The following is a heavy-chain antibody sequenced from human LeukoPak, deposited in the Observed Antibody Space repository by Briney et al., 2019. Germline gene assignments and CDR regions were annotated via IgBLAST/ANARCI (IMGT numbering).Heavy chain of an antibody. V-gene: IGHV3-66*01. Sequence: GGSLRLSCAASGITVSNNYMSWVRQAPGKGLEWVSLIYSGGSTSYADSVRGRFTISRDSSKNTVYLQMDSLRVEDTAVYYCARVYNWGQGTLVTASS. CDR2: IYSGGST. D-gene: IGHD4-11*01. J-gene: IGHJ4*02. CDR1: GITVSNNY. CDR3: ARVYN.